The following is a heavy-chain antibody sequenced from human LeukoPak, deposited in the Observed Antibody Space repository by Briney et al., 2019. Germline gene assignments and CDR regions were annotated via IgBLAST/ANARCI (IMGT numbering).Heavy chain of an antibody. J-gene: IGHJ4*02. Sequence: GGSLRLSCAASGFTFSIHNMDWVRQAPGKGLEWVSAISGSGGSTYYADSVKGRFTISRDNSENTLYLQMNSLRAEDTAVYYCAKDSNLGALDYWGQGTLVTVSS. CDR3: AKDSNLGALDY. CDR2: ISGSGGST. D-gene: IGHD1-26*01. CDR1: GFTFSIHN. V-gene: IGHV3-23*01.